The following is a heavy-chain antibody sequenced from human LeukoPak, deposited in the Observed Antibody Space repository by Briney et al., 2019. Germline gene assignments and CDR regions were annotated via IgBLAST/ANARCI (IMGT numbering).Heavy chain of an antibody. J-gene: IGHJ4*02. CDR2: MNPNSGNT. V-gene: IGHV1-8*03. CDR3: AREGLLGGYYFDY. D-gene: IGHD2-15*01. Sequence: GASVKVSCKASGYTFTSYDINWVRQVTGQGLEWVGWMNPNSGNTGYAQKFQGRVTITRNTSISTAYMELSSLRSEDTAVCYCAREGLLGGYYFDYWGQGTLVTVSS. CDR1: GYTFTSYD.